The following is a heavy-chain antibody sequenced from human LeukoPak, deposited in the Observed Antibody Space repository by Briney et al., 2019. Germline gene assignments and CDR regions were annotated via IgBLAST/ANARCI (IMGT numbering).Heavy chain of an antibody. Sequence: SETLSLTCSVSGASINSYYWSWIRQSAGKGLEYIGRVYTTGGTHYNPTLKSRLTLSAVTSKNQFYLTLSSVTAADTAVYYCATGSGYYRGAEYFEYWGQGILVTVSS. J-gene: IGHJ1*01. V-gene: IGHV4-4*07. CDR1: GASINSYY. CDR2: VYTTGGT. CDR3: ATGSGYYRGAEYFEY. D-gene: IGHD3-22*01.